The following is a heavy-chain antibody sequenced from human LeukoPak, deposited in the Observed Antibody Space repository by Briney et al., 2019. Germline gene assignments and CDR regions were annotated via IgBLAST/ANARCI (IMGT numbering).Heavy chain of an antibody. J-gene: IGHJ4*02. CDR1: DGSINSYY. CDR3: ARGSFDIAGPGVDY. V-gene: IGHV4-59*01. Sequence: SETLSLTCTVSDGSINSYYWSWIRQPPGKGLEWIGYIYYSGSTNYNPSLKRRIIISLDTSKNQFSLKLSSVTAADTAVYYCARGSFDIAGPGVDYWGQGTLVTVSS. D-gene: IGHD6-13*01. CDR2: IYYSGST.